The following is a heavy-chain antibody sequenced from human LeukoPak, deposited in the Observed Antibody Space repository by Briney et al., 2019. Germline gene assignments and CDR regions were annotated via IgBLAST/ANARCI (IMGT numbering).Heavy chain of an antibody. CDR2: IYHSGST. CDR1: GFTFSSYA. J-gene: IGHJ4*02. Sequence: LRLSCAASGFTFSSYAMSWIRQPPGKGLEWIGYIYHSGSTCYNPSLKSRVTISVDRSKNQFSLKLSSVTAADTAVYYCARVSAGYSSSPFDYWGQGTLVTVSP. D-gene: IGHD6-6*01. CDR3: ARVSAGYSSSPFDY. V-gene: IGHV4-30-2*01.